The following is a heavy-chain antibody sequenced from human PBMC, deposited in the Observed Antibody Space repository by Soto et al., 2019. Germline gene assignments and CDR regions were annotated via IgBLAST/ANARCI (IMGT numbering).Heavy chain of an antibody. CDR1: GYTFTGYY. Sequence: ASVKVSCKASGYTFTGYYMHWVRQAPGQGLEWMGWINPNSGGTNYAQKFQGRVTMTRDTSISTAYMELSSLRSEDTAVYYCARGLYCTNGVCYRDNWFDPWGQGTLVTVSS. CDR2: INPNSGGT. D-gene: IGHD2-8*01. CDR3: ARGLYCTNGVCYRDNWFDP. V-gene: IGHV1-2*02. J-gene: IGHJ5*02.